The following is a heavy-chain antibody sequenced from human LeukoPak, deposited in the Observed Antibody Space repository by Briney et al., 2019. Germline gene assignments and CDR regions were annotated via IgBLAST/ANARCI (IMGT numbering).Heavy chain of an antibody. J-gene: IGHJ4*02. Sequence: PGGSLRLSCAASGFTFSSYSMNWVRQAPGKGLEWGSYISGSSSTIYYADSVKGRFTISRDNGKNTLYLQMNSLRAEDTAVYYCARDSPFGGNWGQGTLVTVSS. CDR1: GFTFSSYS. D-gene: IGHD4-23*01. CDR2: ISGSSSTI. CDR3: ARDSPFGGN. V-gene: IGHV3-48*01.